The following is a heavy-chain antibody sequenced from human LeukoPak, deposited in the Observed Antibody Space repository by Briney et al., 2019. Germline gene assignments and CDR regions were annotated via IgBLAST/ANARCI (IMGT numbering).Heavy chain of an antibody. J-gene: IGHJ4*02. CDR3: ARGGRYYYDTVGDY. Sequence: PTETLSLTCTVSGGSISSGSYQWSWIRQAAGKGLEWIGRIFTSGSTNYNPSLKSRVTISVDTSKNQFSLKLSSVTAADTAVYYCARGGRYYYDTVGDYWGQGTLVTVSS. D-gene: IGHD3-22*01. CDR2: IFTSGST. V-gene: IGHV4-61*02. CDR1: GGSISSGSYQ.